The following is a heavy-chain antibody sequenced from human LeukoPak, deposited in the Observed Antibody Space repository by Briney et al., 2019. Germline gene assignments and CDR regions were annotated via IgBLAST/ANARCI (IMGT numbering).Heavy chain of an antibody. Sequence: SETLSLTCDVSGGSVTSTNWWTWFRQPPGKGLEWIGEVHLDGRTNYNPSLKSRLVMSADLPENHISLKLTSVTAADTAVYYCAREGGFCRPLDYSGQGNLVTVSS. CDR3: AREGGFCRPLDY. CDR2: VHLDGRT. J-gene: IGHJ4*02. V-gene: IGHV4-4*02. CDR1: GGSVTSTNW. D-gene: IGHD6-25*01.